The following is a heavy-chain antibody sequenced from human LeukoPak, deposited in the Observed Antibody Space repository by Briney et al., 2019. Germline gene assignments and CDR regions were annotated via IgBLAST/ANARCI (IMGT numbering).Heavy chain of an antibody. D-gene: IGHD3-16*01. CDR1: GFSFSSSW. V-gene: IGHV3-74*01. Sequence: PGGSLRLSCAASGFSFSSSWMLWVRQTPGKGLVWLSRISPDGSSTNYADSVKGRFTVSRDIARNTLSLQMNSLRAEDSAVYYCARLQGITPQPMTEGFDIWGQGTMVTVSS. CDR3: ARLQGITPQPMTEGFDI. J-gene: IGHJ3*02. CDR2: ISPDGSST.